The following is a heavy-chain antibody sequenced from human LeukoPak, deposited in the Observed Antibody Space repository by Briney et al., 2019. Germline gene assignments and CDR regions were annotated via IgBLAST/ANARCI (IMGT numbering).Heavy chain of an antibody. Sequence: PSETLSLTCTVSGYSISSGYYWGWLRQPPGKGLEWIGSIYHSGSTYYNPSLKSQVTISVDTSKNQFSLELTSVTAADTAVYYCARGYSSSWYLNWFDPWGQGTLVTVSS. V-gene: IGHV4-38-2*02. D-gene: IGHD6-13*01. CDR3: ARGYSSSWYLNWFDP. CDR1: GYSISSGYY. CDR2: IYHSGST. J-gene: IGHJ5*02.